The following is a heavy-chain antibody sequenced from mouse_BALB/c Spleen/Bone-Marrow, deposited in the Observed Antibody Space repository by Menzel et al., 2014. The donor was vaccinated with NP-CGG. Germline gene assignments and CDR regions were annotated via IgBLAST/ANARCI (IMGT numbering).Heavy chain of an antibody. V-gene: IGHV2-4-1*01. Sequence: VQLQQSGPGLVQPSQSLSITCTVSGFPLTSYGVHWVRQSPGKGLEWLGVIWSGGSTDYNAAFISRLSISKDNSKSQVFLKMNSLQADDTAIYYCARNEGLREDYAMDYWGQGTSVTVSS. D-gene: IGHD2-4*01. CDR2: IWSGGST. CDR1: GFPLTSYG. J-gene: IGHJ4*01. CDR3: ARNEGLREDYAMDY.